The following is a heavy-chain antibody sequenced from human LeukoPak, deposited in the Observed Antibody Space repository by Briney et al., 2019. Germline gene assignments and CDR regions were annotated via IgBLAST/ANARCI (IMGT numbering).Heavy chain of an antibody. CDR1: GFTFNNYA. CDR2: ITDSGGST. Sequence: GGSLRLSCAASGFTFNNYAMSWVRQAPGKGLEWVSFITDSGGSTYYADSVKGRFTISRDNAKNTLYLQMNSLRGEDTAVYYCARGRWSDYLDHWGQGTLVTVSS. CDR3: ARGRWSDYLDH. D-gene: IGHD3-3*01. J-gene: IGHJ4*02. V-gene: IGHV3-23*01.